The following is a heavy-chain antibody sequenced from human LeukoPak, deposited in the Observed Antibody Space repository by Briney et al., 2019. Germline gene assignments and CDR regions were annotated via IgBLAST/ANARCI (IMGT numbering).Heavy chain of an antibody. Sequence: PSETLSLTCTVSGGSISSSDYYWGWIRQPPGKGLEWIGSIYYTGRTYYNSSLKSRVTISVDTSKNQFSLKLSSVTAADTAVYYCARPIAGGCYDAFDIWGQGTMVTVSS. V-gene: IGHV4-39*01. CDR1: GGSISSSDYY. J-gene: IGHJ3*02. D-gene: IGHD6-13*01. CDR3: ARPIAGGCYDAFDI. CDR2: IYYTGRT.